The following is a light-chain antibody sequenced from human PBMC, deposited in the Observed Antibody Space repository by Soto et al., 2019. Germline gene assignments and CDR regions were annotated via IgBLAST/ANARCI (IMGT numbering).Light chain of an antibody. CDR1: SSDVGGYNY. Sequence: QSVLTQPPSASGSPGQSVTISCTGTSSDVGGYNYVSWYQQHPGKAPKLMIYEVNKRPSGVPDRFSGSKSGNTASLTVSGLQADDEADYYCNSYAGSNNWVFGGGTKVTVL. V-gene: IGLV2-8*01. CDR2: EVN. CDR3: NSYAGSNNWV. J-gene: IGLJ3*02.